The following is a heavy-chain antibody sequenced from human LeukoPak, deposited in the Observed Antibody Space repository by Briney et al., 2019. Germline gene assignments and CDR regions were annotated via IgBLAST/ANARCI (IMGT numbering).Heavy chain of an antibody. CDR3: AREETSGSYSIAFDI. Sequence: SETLSLTCTVSGGSISSYYWSWIRQPAGKGLEWIGRIYTSGSTNYNPSLKSRVTMSVDTSKNQFSLKLSSVTAADTAVYYCAREETSGSYSIAFDIWGQGTMVTVSS. V-gene: IGHV4-4*07. D-gene: IGHD1-26*01. J-gene: IGHJ3*02. CDR2: IYTSGST. CDR1: GGSISSYY.